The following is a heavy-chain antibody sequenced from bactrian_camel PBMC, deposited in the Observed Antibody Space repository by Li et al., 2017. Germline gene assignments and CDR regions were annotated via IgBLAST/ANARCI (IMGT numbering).Heavy chain of an antibody. V-gene: IGHV3S53*01. J-gene: IGHJ4*01. CDR2: IDGLGTS. Sequence: QVQLVESGGDSVHPGGSLRLSCAPSGSTVRNLCMAWFRRRPEKERELVAAIDGLGTSAYSDSVKGRFTISRDNAKNTAYLQANSLNPEDTAMYYCVSLEAGYNWHKCWGPGTQVTVS. CDR3: VSLEAGYNWHKC. CDR1: GSTVRNLC. D-gene: IGHD8*01.